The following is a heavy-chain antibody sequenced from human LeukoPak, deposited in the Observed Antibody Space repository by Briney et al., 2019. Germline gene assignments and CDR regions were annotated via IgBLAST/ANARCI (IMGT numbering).Heavy chain of an antibody. V-gene: IGHV4-39*07. J-gene: IGHJ3*02. CDR1: GGSISSSSYY. CDR3: AKPIVGAISGAFDI. CDR2: IYYSGST. D-gene: IGHD1-26*01. Sequence: PSETLSLTCTVSGGSISSSSYYWGWIRQPPGKGLEWIGSIYYSGSTYYNPSLKSRVTISVDTSKNQFSLRLNSVTAADTAVYYCAKPIVGAISGAFDIWGRGTMVTVSS.